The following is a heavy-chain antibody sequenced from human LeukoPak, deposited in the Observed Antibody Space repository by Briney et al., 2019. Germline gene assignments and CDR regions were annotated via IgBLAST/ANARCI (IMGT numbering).Heavy chain of an antibody. V-gene: IGHV4-39*01. J-gene: IGHJ5*02. CDR3: AKVQGSGYYYDGGNWFDP. D-gene: IGHD3-22*01. CDR2: IYYGGST. Sequence: SETLSLTCTVSGGSISSSSYYWGWIRQPPGKGLEWIGSIYYGGSTYYNPSLKSRVTISVDTSKNQFSLKLSSVTAADTAVYYCAKVQGSGYYYDGGNWFDPWGQGTLVTVSS. CDR1: GGSISSSSYY.